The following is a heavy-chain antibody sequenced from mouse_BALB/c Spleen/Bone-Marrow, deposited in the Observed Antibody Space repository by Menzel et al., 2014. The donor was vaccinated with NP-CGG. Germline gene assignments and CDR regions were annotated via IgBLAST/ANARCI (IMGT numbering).Heavy chain of an antibody. Sequence: VQLQESGAELVRPGASVKLSRKASGYTFTNYWINWVKQRPGQGLEWIGNIYPSDSYTNYNQRFKDKATLTVDKSSSTAYMQLSSPTSEDSAVYYCTRWLPYAMDYWGQGTSVTVSS. D-gene: IGHD2-2*01. V-gene: IGHV1-69*02. CDR1: GYTFTNYW. CDR2: IYPSDSYT. J-gene: IGHJ4*01. CDR3: TRWLPYAMDY.